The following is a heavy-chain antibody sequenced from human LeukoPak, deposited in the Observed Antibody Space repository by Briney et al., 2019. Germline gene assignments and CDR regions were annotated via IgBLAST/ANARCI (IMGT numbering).Heavy chain of an antibody. CDR2: INSDESST. V-gene: IGHV3-74*01. J-gene: IGHJ6*02. CDR3: ARDYGRSRDYGMDV. CDR1: GFTFSNYW. Sequence: GSLRLSCAASGFTFSNYWMHWVRQAPGKGLVWVSRINSDESSTTYADSVKGRFTISRDNAKNTLYLQMNSLRAEDTAVYYCARDYGRSRDYGMDVWGQGTTVTVSS. D-gene: IGHD3-10*01.